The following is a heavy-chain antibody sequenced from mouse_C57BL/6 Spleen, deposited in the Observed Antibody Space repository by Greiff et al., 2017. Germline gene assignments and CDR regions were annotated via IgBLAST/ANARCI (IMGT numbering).Heavy chain of an antibody. CDR3: ARYYDYDGYFDV. CDR2: ISSGSSTI. V-gene: IGHV5-17*01. D-gene: IGHD2-4*01. Sequence: EVKLVESGGGLVKPGGSLKLSCAASGFTFSDYGMHWVRQAPEKGLEWVAYISSGSSTIYYADTVKGRFTISRDNAKNTLFLQMTSLRSEDTAMYYCARYYDYDGYFDVWGTGTTVTVSS. CDR1: GFTFSDYG. J-gene: IGHJ1*03.